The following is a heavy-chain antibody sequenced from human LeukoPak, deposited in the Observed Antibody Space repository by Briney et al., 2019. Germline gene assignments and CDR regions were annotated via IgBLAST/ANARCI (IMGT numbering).Heavy chain of an antibody. J-gene: IGHJ3*01. Sequence: GGSLRLSCAASGFTFRTYWMSWLRQAPGNEPEWVADINQDGSEEYYLQSVQGRFTVSRDNAQNAVFLQMPYLRADDTAVYYCARWKMELERNAFDFWGQGTVVTVSS. CDR2: INQDGSEE. CDR1: GFTFRTYW. CDR3: ARWKMELERNAFDF. V-gene: IGHV3-7*01. D-gene: IGHD1-26*01.